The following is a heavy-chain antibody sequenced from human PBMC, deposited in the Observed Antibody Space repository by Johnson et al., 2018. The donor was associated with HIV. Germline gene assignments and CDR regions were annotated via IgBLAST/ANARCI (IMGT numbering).Heavy chain of an antibody. J-gene: IGHJ3*02. CDR2: INWHGGST. CDR3: AKTDPTVTQEPFDI. Sequence: VQLVESGGGVVRPGGSLRLSCAASGFTFDDYGMSWVRQAPGKGLEWVSGINWHGGSTGYADSVKGRFTISRDNAKNSLYLQMNSLRAEDTALYYCAKTDPTVTQEPFDIWGQGTMVTVSS. CDR1: GFTFDDYG. V-gene: IGHV3-20*04. D-gene: IGHD4-17*01.